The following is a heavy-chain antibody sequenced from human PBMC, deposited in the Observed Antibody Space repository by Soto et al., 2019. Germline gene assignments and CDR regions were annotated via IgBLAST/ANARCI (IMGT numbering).Heavy chain of an antibody. CDR3: SRVAQWLVRTSPFPDY. CDR2: SSSSSSYT. V-gene: IGHV3-11*05. Sequence: PGGSLRLSCAASGFTFSDYYMSWIRQAPGKGLEWVSYSSSSSSYTNYADSVKGRFTISRDNAKNSLYLQMNSLRAEDTAVYYCSRVAQWLVRTSPFPDYWGQGTLVTVSS. J-gene: IGHJ4*02. D-gene: IGHD6-19*01. CDR1: GFTFSDYY.